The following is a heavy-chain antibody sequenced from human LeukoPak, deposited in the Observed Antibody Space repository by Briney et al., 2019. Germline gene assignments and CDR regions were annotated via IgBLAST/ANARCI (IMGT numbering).Heavy chain of an antibody. Sequence: GGSLRLSCTAPGFTFSNYWMGWVRQAPGKGLQRVANIKTDGSEKYYVDSVKGRFSISRDNAKNSLYLQMNSLRAEDTAVYYCATYSSLNRREFQYWGQGTLLTVSS. J-gene: IGHJ1*01. CDR2: IKTDGSEK. CDR3: ATYSSLNRREFQY. V-gene: IGHV3-7*01. D-gene: IGHD3-22*01. CDR1: GFTFSNYW.